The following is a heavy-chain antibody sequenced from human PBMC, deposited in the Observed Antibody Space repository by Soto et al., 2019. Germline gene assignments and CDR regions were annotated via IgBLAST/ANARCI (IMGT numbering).Heavy chain of an antibody. CDR2: FNPNSGDT. J-gene: IGHJ4*02. D-gene: IGHD6-19*01. CDR1: GYIFTAYS. CDR3: AREDSAVISLDY. Sequence: ASVKVSCKASGYIFTAYSMHWVRQAPGQGLEWVGWFNPNSGDTIYAQKFQGRVTLTGDTSISTAYMELYSLTSDDTAVYYCAREDSAVISLDYWGQGTLVTVSS. V-gene: IGHV1-2*02.